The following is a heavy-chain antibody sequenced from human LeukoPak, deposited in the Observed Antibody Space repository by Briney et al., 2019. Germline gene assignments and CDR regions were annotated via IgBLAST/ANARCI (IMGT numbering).Heavy chain of an antibody. Sequence: GGTLRLSCAASGFTFSSYGMSWVRQAPGKGLEWMAVISYDGSNKYYVDSVKGRFTISRDNSKNTLYLQMNNLKSEDTAVYYCAKDYSSGWYGHFDYWGQGTLVTVSS. CDR2: ISYDGSNK. J-gene: IGHJ4*02. CDR3: AKDYSSGWYGHFDY. CDR1: GFTFSSYG. V-gene: IGHV3-30*18. D-gene: IGHD6-19*01.